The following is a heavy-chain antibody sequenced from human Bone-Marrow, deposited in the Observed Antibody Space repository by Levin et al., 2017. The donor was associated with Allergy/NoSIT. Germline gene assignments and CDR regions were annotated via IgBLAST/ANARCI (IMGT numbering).Heavy chain of an antibody. CDR3: ARCDDSSWFKFDY. V-gene: IGHV4-59*01. D-gene: IGHD6-13*01. J-gene: IGHJ4*02. CDR1: GGSMRNYY. Sequence: SQTLSLTCTVSGGSMRNYYWSWIRQPPGKGLEWIGYVYYSGNTNYNPSLKSRVTISPDTSKNQFSLKVTSVTAADTAIYYCARCDDSSWFKFDYWGQGTLVSVSS. CDR2: VYYSGNT.